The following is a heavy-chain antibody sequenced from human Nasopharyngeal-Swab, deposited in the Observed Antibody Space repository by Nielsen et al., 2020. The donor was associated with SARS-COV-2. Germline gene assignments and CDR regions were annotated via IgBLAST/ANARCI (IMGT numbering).Heavy chain of an antibody. CDR3: ARDIRTYDIVTGYSLGYFDL. CDR2: IYYSGST. D-gene: IGHD3-9*01. V-gene: IGHV4-59*01. J-gene: IGHJ2*01. Sequence: WLRQPPGKGLEWIGYIYYSGSTNYNPSLKSRVTISVDTSKNQFSLKLSSVTAADTAVYYCARDIRTYDIVTGYSLGYFDLWGRGTLVTVSS.